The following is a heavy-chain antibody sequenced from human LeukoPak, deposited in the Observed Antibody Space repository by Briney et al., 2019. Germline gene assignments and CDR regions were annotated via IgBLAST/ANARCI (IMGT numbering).Heavy chain of an antibody. J-gene: IGHJ5*02. CDR1: GYSFTDYY. Sequence: ASVKVSCKASGYSFTDYYMYWVRQAPGQGLECMRWINPNSGGTNYVQKFQGRVTMTRDTSISTAYMELSRLRSDDTAVYYCARVARDYCSSTSCWLDPWGQGTLVTVSS. CDR2: INPNSGGT. D-gene: IGHD2-2*01. V-gene: IGHV1-2*02. CDR3: ARVARDYCSSTSCWLDP.